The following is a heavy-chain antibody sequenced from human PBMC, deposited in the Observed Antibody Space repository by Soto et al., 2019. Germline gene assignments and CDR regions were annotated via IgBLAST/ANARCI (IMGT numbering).Heavy chain of an antibody. V-gene: IGHV3-33*01. Sequence: QVQLVESGGGVVQPGRSLRLSCAASGFTFSSYGMHWVRQAPGKGLEWVAVIWYDGSNKYYADSVKGRFTISRDNSKNTMYLQMNSLRAEDTAVYYCARGDCSSTSCYSGGSYGMDVWGQGTKVTVSS. CDR1: GFTFSSYG. D-gene: IGHD2-2*01. CDR2: IWYDGSNK. CDR3: ARGDCSSTSCYSGGSYGMDV. J-gene: IGHJ6*02.